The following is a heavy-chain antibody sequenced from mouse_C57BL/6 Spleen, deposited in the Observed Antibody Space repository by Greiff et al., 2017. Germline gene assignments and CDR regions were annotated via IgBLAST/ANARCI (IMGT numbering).Heavy chain of an antibody. CDR3: ARLQSELFGY. CDR1: GYTFTSYW. Sequence: QVQLQQPGAELVKPGASVKLSCKASGYTFTSYWMPWVKQRPGQGLEWIGEIDPSDSYTNYTQKFKGKATLTVDTSSSTAYMQLSSLTSEDSAVYYCARLQSELFGYWGQDTTLTVSS. J-gene: IGHJ2*01. CDR2: IDPSDSYT. V-gene: IGHV1-50*01.